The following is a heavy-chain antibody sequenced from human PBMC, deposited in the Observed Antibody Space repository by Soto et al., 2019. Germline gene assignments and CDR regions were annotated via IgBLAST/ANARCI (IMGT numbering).Heavy chain of an antibody. CDR2: IDFTSNSI. V-gene: IGHV3-11*01. D-gene: IGHD3-16*02. CDR1: GFSFSDYY. CDR3: ARDVLRYDYVWGSYRGYYFDY. Sequence: GGSLRLSCAASGFSFSDYYMSWIRQAPGKGLEWVSYIDFTSNSIYYADSVKGRFTISRDNAKNSLYLQMNSLRAEDTAVYYCARDVLRYDYVWGSYRGYYFDYWGQGTLVTVSS. J-gene: IGHJ4*02.